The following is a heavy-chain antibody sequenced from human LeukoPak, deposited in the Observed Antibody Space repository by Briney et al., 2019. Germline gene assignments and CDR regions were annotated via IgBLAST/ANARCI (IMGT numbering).Heavy chain of an antibody. D-gene: IGHD3-10*01. V-gene: IGHV4-38-2*02. J-gene: IGHJ4*02. CDR2: IYHSGTT. CDR1: GYSIGSDYY. CDR3: AANSADYNTLGSSYKV. Sequence: SETLSLTCTVSGYSIGSDYYWGWIRQPPGKGLEWIGSIYHSGTTYYNPSLKSRVTISVDTSKNHFSLKLSSVTAADTAVYYCAANSADYNTLGSSYKVWGQGTLVTVSS.